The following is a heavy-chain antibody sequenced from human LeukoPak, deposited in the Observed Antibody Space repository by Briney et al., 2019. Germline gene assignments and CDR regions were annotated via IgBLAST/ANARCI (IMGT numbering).Heavy chain of an antibody. Sequence: ASVKVSCKASGGTFSSYAISWVRQAPGQGLEWMGIINLSGGSASYAQKFQGRVTMTRDTSTSTVYMELSSLRSEDTAVYYCARTPEDYYYYGMDVWGQGTTVTVSS. CDR2: INLSGGSA. CDR3: ARTPEDYYYYGMDV. V-gene: IGHV1-46*01. J-gene: IGHJ6*02. CDR1: GGTFSSYA.